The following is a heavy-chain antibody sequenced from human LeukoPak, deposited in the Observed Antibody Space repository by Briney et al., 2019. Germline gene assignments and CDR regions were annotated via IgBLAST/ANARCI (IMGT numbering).Heavy chain of an antibody. Sequence: PSETLSLTCTVSGGSISSYYWSWIRQPAGKGLECIWRMHSSGSTNYNPSIKSRVTMSLDTSKNQFSLKVDSVTAADTAMYYCAREAVHYGSGSHDYWGQGTLVAVSS. J-gene: IGHJ4*02. CDR2: MHSSGST. D-gene: IGHD3-10*01. CDR3: AREAVHYGSGSHDY. CDR1: GGSISSYY. V-gene: IGHV4-4*07.